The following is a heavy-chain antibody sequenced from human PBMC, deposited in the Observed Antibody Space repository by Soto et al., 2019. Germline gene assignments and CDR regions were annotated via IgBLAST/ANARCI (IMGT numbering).Heavy chain of an antibody. D-gene: IGHD3-3*01. CDR3: ARGQRFSDWFDP. Sequence: TSETLSLTCNVFGGSVSGFYWTWIRQPAGKGLEWIGRIYSGGSTKYNPSLKSPVSMSLDTSRNQFSLNLTSVTAADTAVYYCARGQRFSDWFDPWGQGTLVTVSS. V-gene: IGHV4-4*07. CDR2: IYSGGST. CDR1: GGSVSGFY. J-gene: IGHJ5*02.